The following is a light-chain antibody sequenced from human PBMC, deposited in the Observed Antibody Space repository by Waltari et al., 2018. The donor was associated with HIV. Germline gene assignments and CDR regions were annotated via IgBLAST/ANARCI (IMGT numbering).Light chain of an antibody. Sequence: QSALTQPASVSGSPGQSITISCTGTDSGIYVFKVVSLFQQHPGKAPKVIIYEVTNRPSGVSIRFAGSRSGNTAYLTISGLQAEDEADYYCTSYKPGTTSDVFGTGTKVTVL. J-gene: IGLJ1*01. CDR2: EVT. V-gene: IGLV2-14*01. CDR3: TSYKPGTTSDV. CDR1: DSGIYVFKV.